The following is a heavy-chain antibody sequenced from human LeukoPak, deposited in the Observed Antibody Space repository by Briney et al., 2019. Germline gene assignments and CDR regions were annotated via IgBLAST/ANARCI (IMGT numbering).Heavy chain of an antibody. V-gene: IGHV3-23*01. D-gene: IGHD6-13*01. Sequence: PGGSLRLSCAASGFTFSSYWMSWVRQAPGKGLEWVSAISGSGGSTYYADSVKGRFTISRDNSKNTLYLQMNSLRAEDTAVYYCAKDFGSSSVSQEIDYWGQGTLVTVSS. J-gene: IGHJ4*02. CDR2: ISGSGGST. CDR3: AKDFGSSSVSQEIDY. CDR1: GFTFSSYW.